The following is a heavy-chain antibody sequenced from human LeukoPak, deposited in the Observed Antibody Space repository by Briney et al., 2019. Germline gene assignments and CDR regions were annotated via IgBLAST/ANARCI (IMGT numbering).Heavy chain of an antibody. CDR2: IYYSGSI. CDR1: GASISSYY. V-gene: IGHV4-59*01. Sequence: PSETLSLICTVSGASISSYYWSWIRQPPGKGLEWIGDIYYSGSIKYNPSLKSRVTMSVDTSKNQFSLKLSSVTAADTAIYYCARENPSGYYNRPIDYWGQGTLVTVSS. CDR3: ARENPSGYYNRPIDY. J-gene: IGHJ4*02. D-gene: IGHD3-22*01.